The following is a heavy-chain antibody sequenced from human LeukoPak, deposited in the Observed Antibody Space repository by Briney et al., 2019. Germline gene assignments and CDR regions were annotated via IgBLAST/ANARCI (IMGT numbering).Heavy chain of an antibody. V-gene: IGHV4-34*01. J-gene: IGHJ4*02. CDR1: GGSLSGYY. D-gene: IGHD5-24*01. CDR2: IDHGGST. Sequence: PSETLSLTCGVYGGSLSGYYWSWIRQPPGKGLEWIGEIDHGGSTNYNPSLKSRATISLDKSKNQVFLKVNSVTAADTAVFYCARGRRDGYYFDYWGQGTLVTVSS. CDR3: ARGRRDGYYFDY.